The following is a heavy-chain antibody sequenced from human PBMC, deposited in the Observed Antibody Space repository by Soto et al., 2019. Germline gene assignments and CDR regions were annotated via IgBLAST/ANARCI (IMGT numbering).Heavy chain of an antibody. J-gene: IGHJ6*02. CDR1: GGSISSSNW. CDR2: IYHSGST. D-gene: IGHD3-3*01. V-gene: IGHV4-4*02. Sequence: SETLSLTCAVSGGSISSSNWWSWVRQPPGKGLEWIGEIYHSGSTNYKPSLKSRVTISVDKSKNQFSLKLSSVTAADTAVYYCARRYDFWSGYSERYYYYYGMDVWGQGTTVTVSS. CDR3: ARRYDFWSGYSERYYYYYGMDV.